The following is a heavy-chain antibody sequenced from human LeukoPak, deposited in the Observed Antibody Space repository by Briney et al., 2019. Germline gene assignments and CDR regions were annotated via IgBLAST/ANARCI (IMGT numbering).Heavy chain of an antibody. D-gene: IGHD6-13*01. Sequence: PSETLSLTCTVSGGSISSYYWSWIRQPPGKGLEWIGYIYYSGSTNYNPSLKSRVTISVDTSKNQFSLKLSSVTAADTAVYYCARDGKDPSTRYSSSWYDYYYMDVWGKGTTVTVSS. CDR1: GGSISSYY. J-gene: IGHJ6*03. V-gene: IGHV4-59*01. CDR2: IYYSGST. CDR3: ARDGKDPSTRYSSSWYDYYYMDV.